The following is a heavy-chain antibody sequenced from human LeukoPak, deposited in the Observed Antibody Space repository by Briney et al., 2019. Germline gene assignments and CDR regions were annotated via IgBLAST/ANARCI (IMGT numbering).Heavy chain of an antibody. CDR2: IIPIFGTA. J-gene: IGHJ4*02. D-gene: IGHD5-12*01. CDR3: ARSFHSGYDYFDY. Sequence: SVKVSCKASGGTFSSYAISWVRQAPGQGLDWMGGIIPIFGTANYAQKFQGRVTITADESTSTAYMELSSLRSEDTAVYYCARSFHSGYDYFDYWGQGTLVTVSS. CDR1: GGTFSSYA. V-gene: IGHV1-69*01.